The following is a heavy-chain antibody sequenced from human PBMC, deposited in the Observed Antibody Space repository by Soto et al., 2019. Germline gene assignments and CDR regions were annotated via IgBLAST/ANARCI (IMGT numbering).Heavy chain of an antibody. Sequence: GPGPGGPSETLSLTCTVSGGSVSSGSYYWSWIRQPPGKGLDWIGYIYSMGSTNYNPSRKSRVTISVDTSKNQFSLKLSSVTAADTAVYCCARSAGYYDSSGVYAFDIWGQGTMVTVSS. D-gene: IGHD3-22*01. J-gene: IGHJ3*02. CDR3: ARSAGYYDSSGVYAFDI. CDR1: GGSVSSGSYY. V-gene: IGHV4-61*01. CDR2: IYSMGST.